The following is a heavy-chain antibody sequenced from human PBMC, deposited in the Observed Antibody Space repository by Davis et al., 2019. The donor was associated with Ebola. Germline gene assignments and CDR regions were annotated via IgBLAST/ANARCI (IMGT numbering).Heavy chain of an antibody. J-gene: IGHJ6*02. V-gene: IGHV4-34*01. CDR3: ASVAVQGVNEDPYYYGMDV. CDR1: GGSFSGYY. CDR2: INHSGST. Sequence: PSETLSLTCAVYGGSFSGYYWSWIRQPPGKGLEWIGEINHSGSTNYNPSLKSRVTISVDTSKNQFSLKLSSVTAADTAVYYCASVAVQGVNEDPYYYGMDVWGQGTTVTVSS. D-gene: IGHD3-10*01.